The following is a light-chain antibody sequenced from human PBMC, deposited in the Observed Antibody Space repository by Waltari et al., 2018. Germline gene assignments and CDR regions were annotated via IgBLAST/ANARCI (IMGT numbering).Light chain of an antibody. J-gene: IGKJ1*01. V-gene: IGKV3-20*01. Sequence: EIVLTQSPGTLSLSPGERATFSCRASQRVSRALPWYQQKPGQAPRLLIYGASTRATGVPDRFSGSGSGTDFSLTISSLDPEDFAVYYCQHYVKLPVTYGQGTKVEI. CDR3: QHYVKLPVT. CDR2: GAS. CDR1: QRVSRA.